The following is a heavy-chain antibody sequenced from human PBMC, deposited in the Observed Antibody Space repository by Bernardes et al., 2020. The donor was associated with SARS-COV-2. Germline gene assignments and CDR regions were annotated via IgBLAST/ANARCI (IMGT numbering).Heavy chain of an antibody. CDR2: VYSGGNS. D-gene: IGHD2-21*01. CDR3: AGSSCGIDCYIGGLRSWDYGMDV. CDR1: GGSIGSSNYY. V-gene: IGHV4-39*01. Sequence: SETLSLTCTVSGGSIGSSNYYWGWIRQAPGKGLDWIGSVYSGGNSYYNPSLQSRFSESIYTSRNQFSLRLSIVTAGDTAVYYCAGSSCGIDCYIGGLRSWDYGMDVWGPGTTVTVSS. J-gene: IGHJ6*02.